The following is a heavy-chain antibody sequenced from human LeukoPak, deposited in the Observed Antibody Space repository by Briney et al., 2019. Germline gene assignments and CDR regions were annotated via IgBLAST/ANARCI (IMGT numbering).Heavy chain of an antibody. D-gene: IGHD3-3*01. CDR1: GFTFSSYG. J-gene: IGHJ4*02. Sequence: GSLRLSCAASGFTFSSYGMHWVRQAPGKGLEWVAFIRYDGSNKYYADSVKGRFTISRDNSKNTLYLQMNSLRTEDTAVYYCAKDRLRYDFWSGYPVDYWGQGTLVTVSS. CDR2: IRYDGSNK. CDR3: AKDRLRYDFWSGYPVDY. V-gene: IGHV3-30*02.